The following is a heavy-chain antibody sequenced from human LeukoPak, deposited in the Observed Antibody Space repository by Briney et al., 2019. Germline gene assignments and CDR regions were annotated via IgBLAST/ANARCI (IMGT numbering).Heavy chain of an antibody. CDR1: GFTFSSYS. V-gene: IGHV3-48*04. D-gene: IGHD6-13*01. Sequence: GGSLRLSCAASGFTFSSYSMNWVRQAPGKGLEWVSYISSSSSTIYYADSVKGRFTISRDNAKNSLYLQMNSLRAEDTAVYYCARVSRIAAAGHNAFDIWGQGTMVTVSS. CDR3: ARVSRIAAAGHNAFDI. J-gene: IGHJ3*02. CDR2: ISSSSSTI.